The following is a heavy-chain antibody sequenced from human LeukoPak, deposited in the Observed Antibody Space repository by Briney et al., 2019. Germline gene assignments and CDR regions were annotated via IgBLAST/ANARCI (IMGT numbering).Heavy chain of an antibody. CDR1: GYTFTGYY. CDR2: INPNSGGT. J-gene: IGHJ4*02. Sequence: ASVKVSCKASGYTFTGYYMHWVRQAPGQGLEWMGWINPNSGGTNYAQKFQGRVTMTRDTSISTAYMELSRLRSDDTAVYCCARVVGGNYYGSETDDYWGQGTLVTVSS. D-gene: IGHD3-10*01. CDR3: ARVVGGNYYGSETDDY. V-gene: IGHV1-2*02.